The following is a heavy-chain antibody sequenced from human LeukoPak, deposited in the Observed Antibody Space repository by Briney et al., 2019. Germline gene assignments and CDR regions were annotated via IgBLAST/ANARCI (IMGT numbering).Heavy chain of an antibody. Sequence: TASETLSLTCSVSGASITSSYWSWIRQTPGKGLEWIGNIYSGSTNYNPSFESRVTVSLDTSKNQFSLRLTSVTAADTALYYCARDGYGSGSYGWFDPWGQGTLVTVSS. CDR3: ARDGYGSGSYGWFDP. CDR2: IYSGST. D-gene: IGHD3-10*01. V-gene: IGHV4-59*01. CDR1: GASITSSY. J-gene: IGHJ5*02.